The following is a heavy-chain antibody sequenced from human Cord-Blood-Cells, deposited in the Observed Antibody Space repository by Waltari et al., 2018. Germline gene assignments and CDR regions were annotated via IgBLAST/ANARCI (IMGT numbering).Heavy chain of an antibody. V-gene: IGHV3-30*04. CDR2: ISYDGSNK. CDR3: ARDYSNYFDY. J-gene: IGHJ4*02. D-gene: IGHD1-26*01. CDR1: GFTFSSYA. Sequence: QVQLVESGGGVVQPGRSLRLSCAASGFTFSSYAMHRVRQAPGKGLEWVAVISYDGSNKYYADSVKGRFTISRDNSKNTLYLQMNSLRAEDTAVYYCARDYSNYFDYWGQGTLVTVSS.